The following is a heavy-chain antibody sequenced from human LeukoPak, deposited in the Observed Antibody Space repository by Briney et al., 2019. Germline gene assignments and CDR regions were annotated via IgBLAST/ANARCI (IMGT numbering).Heavy chain of an antibody. V-gene: IGHV3-9*01. Sequence: AGGSLRLSCAASGFTFDDYAMHWVRQAPGKGLERVSGISWNSGSIGYADSVKGRFTISRDNAKNSLYLQMNSLRAEDTALYYCAKDGGDYPAGDFNLWGRGTLVTVSS. CDR3: AKDGGDYPAGDFNL. J-gene: IGHJ2*01. CDR1: GFTFDDYA. D-gene: IGHD2-21*02. CDR2: ISWNSGSI.